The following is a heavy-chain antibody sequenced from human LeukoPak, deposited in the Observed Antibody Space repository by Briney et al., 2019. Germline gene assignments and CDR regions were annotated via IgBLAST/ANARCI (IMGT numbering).Heavy chain of an antibody. CDR3: ATRQGGNPAY. J-gene: IGHJ4*02. CDR2: ITNDGSST. Sequence: SGGSLRLSCAASGLTFSSHWMHWVRQAPGKGLVWVSRITNDGSSTTYADSVKGRFTISRDNAKIMLYLQVNSLRAEDTAVYYCATRQGGNPAYWGQGTLVTVSS. D-gene: IGHD1-14*01. V-gene: IGHV3-74*01. CDR1: GLTFSSHW.